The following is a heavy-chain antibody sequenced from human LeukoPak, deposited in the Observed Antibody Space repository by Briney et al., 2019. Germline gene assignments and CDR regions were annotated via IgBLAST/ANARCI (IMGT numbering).Heavy chain of an antibody. CDR3: ASGPDYFSYYYYYMDV. V-gene: IGHV1-69*05. D-gene: IGHD3-16*01. CDR2: IIPIFGTA. CDR1: GGTFSSYA. J-gene: IGHJ6*03. Sequence: SVTVSCKASGGTFSSYAISWVRQAPGQGLEWMGGIIPIFGTANYAQKFQGRVTITTDESTSTAYMELSSLRSEDTAVYYCASGPDYFSYYYYYMDVWGKGTTVTVSS.